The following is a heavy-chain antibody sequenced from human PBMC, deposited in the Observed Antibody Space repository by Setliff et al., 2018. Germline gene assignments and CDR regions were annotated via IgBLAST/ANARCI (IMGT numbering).Heavy chain of an antibody. D-gene: IGHD3-10*01. CDR3: ARHDARGYYYYMDV. CDR2: VYYSGDT. CDR1: GGSISSGVYY. Sequence: PSETLSLTCTVSGGSISSGVYYWDWIRQPPGKGLEWIGRVYYSGDTYYIPSLLSRVTISIDTSKNQFSLKLSSVTAADTAIYYCARHDARGYYYYMDVWGEGTTVTSP. J-gene: IGHJ6*03. V-gene: IGHV4-39*01.